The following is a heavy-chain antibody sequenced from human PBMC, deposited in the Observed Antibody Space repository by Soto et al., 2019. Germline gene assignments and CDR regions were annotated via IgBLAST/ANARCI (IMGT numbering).Heavy chain of an antibody. V-gene: IGHV1-18*01. CDR2: ISAYNGNT. CDR3: ARDGGYDFWSGYYTRYYYYYMDV. CDR1: GYTFTSYG. Sequence: ASVKVSCTASGYTFTSYGISWVRQAPGQGLEWVGWISAYNGNTNYAQKLQGRVTMTTDTSTSTAYMELRSLRSDDTAVYYCARDGGYDFWSGYYTRYYYYYMDVWGKGTTVTV. D-gene: IGHD3-3*01. J-gene: IGHJ6*03.